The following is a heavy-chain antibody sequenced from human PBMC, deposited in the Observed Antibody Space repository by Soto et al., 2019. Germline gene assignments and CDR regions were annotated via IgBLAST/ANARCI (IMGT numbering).Heavy chain of an antibody. CDR1: GFTFSNYA. CDR3: VRDQDGPGSSWLAP. Sequence: QVQLVESGGGVVQPGTSLRLACEASGFTFSNYAMHWVRQAPGKGLEWVALIRYDGSRKNLVDSVRGRFTISRDNSKNTLYLQIDSLRVDDTAVYYCVRDQDGPGSSWLAPWGLGTLVTVSS. D-gene: IGHD4-17*01. V-gene: IGHV3-33*01. J-gene: IGHJ5*02. CDR2: IRYDGSRK.